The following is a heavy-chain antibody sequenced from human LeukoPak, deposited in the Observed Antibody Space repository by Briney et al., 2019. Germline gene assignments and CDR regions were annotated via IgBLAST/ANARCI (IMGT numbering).Heavy chain of an antibody. CDR1: GDSLSSNSYY. D-gene: IGHD3-10*01. CDR2: IYYSGST. J-gene: IGHJ4*02. V-gene: IGHV4-39*01. Sequence: PSETLSLTCTVSGDSLSSNSYYWGWIRQPPGKGLEWIGSIYYSGSTYYNPSLKSRVTVSVDTAKSQFSLKVSSVTAADTAVYYCAGYGSGSYYKAFDFWGQGILVTVSS. CDR3: AGYGSGSYYKAFDF.